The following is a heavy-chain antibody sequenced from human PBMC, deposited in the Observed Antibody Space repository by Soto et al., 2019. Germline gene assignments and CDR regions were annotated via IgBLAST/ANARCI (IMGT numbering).Heavy chain of an antibody. V-gene: IGHV1-69*13. Sequence: GASVKVSCKASGGTFSSYAISRVRQAPGQGLEWMGGIIPIFGTANYAQKFQGRVTITADESTSTAYMELSSLRSEDTAVYYCARGSDYLLGYNYYYYYGMDVWGQGTTVTSP. CDR3: ARGSDYLLGYNYYYYYGMDV. J-gene: IGHJ6*02. D-gene: IGHD5-18*01. CDR2: IIPIFGTA. CDR1: GGTFSSYA.